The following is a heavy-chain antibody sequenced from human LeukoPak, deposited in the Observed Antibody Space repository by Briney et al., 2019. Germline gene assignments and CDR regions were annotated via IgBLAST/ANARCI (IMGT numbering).Heavy chain of an antibody. V-gene: IGHV1-2*02. Sequence: GASVNVSCNASGYTFTAYYIHWVRQAPGQGLEWMGWFNPNSGVTKYTQNFEGRVTMTRSTSIRTAYMEVRRLRSADTDVSCCARDLDYTDNSASASFDVWGQGTLVTVSS. CDR1: GYTFTAYY. CDR2: FNPNSGVT. CDR3: ARDLDYTDNSASASFDV. D-gene: IGHD3-22*01. J-gene: IGHJ3*01.